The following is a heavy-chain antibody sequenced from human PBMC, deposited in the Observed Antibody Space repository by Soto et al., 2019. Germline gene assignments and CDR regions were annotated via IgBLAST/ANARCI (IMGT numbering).Heavy chain of an antibody. CDR1: GGSISSYY. Sequence: QVQLQESGPGLVKPSETLSLTCTVSGGSISSYYWSWIRQPPGKGLEWIGYIYYSGSTNYNPSLKSRVTISVDTSKNQFSLKLSSVTAADTAVYYCARRVYSSSATYYYYYMDVWGKGTTVTVSS. CDR2: IYYSGST. CDR3: ARRVYSSSATYYYYYMDV. V-gene: IGHV4-59*08. J-gene: IGHJ6*03. D-gene: IGHD6-6*01.